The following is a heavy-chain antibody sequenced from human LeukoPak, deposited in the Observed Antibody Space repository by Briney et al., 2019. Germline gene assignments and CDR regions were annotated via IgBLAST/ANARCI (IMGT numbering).Heavy chain of an antibody. D-gene: IGHD1-26*01. CDR1: GYTFTTYG. J-gene: IGHJ4*02. CDR2: ISAYNGNT. V-gene: IGHV1-18*01. Sequence: GASVKVSCKASGYTFTTYGISWVRQAPGQGLEWMGWISAYNGNTNYAQKLQGRVTMTTDTSTSTAYMELRSLRSDDTAVYYCARRGSGSYRDYFDYWGQGTLVTVSS. CDR3: ARRGSGSYRDYFDY.